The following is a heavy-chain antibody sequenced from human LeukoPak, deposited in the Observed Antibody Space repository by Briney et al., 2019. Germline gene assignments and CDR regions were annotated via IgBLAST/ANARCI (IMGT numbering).Heavy chain of an antibody. J-gene: IGHJ4*03. D-gene: IGHD1-26*01. CDR1: GFTFSSYG. Sequence: PGGSLRLSCAASGFTFSSYGMHWVRQAPGKGLKWVAFIRYDGSNKYYADSVKGRFTISRDNSKNTLYQQMNSLRAEDTAVYYCACRSYSGSYLDYWGQGTLVTVSS. V-gene: IGHV3-30*02. CDR2: IRYDGSNK. CDR3: ACRSYSGSYLDY.